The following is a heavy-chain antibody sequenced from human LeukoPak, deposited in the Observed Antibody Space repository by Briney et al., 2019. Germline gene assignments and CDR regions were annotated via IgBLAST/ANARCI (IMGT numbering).Heavy chain of an antibody. D-gene: IGHD6-19*01. CDR3: ARNPIAVPSFDY. Sequence: GASVKVSCKASGGTFSSYAISWVRQAPGQGLEWMGGIIPIFGTANYAQKFQGRVTITADESTSTAYMELSSLRSEDTAVYYCARNPIAVPSFDYWGQGTLVTVSS. J-gene: IGHJ4*02. CDR2: IIPIFGTA. V-gene: IGHV1-69*13. CDR1: GGTFSSYA.